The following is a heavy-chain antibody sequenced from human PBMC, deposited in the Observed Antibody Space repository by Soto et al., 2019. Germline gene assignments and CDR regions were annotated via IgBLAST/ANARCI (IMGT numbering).Heavy chain of an antibody. V-gene: IGHV1-69*13. CDR3: RYYYDSSGSFRDFDL. J-gene: IGHJ2*01. Sequence: SVKVSCKASGGTFSSYAISWVRQAPGQGLEWMGGIIPIFGTANYAQKFQGRVTTTADESTSTAYMELSSLRSEDTAVYYCRYYYDSSGSFRDFDLWGRGTLVTVSS. CDR1: GGTFSSYA. D-gene: IGHD3-22*01. CDR2: IIPIFGTA.